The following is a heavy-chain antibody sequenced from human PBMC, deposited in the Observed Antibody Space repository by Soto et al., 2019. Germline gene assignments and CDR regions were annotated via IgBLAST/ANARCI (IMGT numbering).Heavy chain of an antibody. Sequence: GESLKISCKSSGYSFTSYWIGWVRQMPGKGLEWMGTIYPGDSDTRYSPSFQGQVTISADKSISTAYLQWSSLKASDTAMYYCARSFSSGYHPTNWFDPWGQGTLVTVSS. V-gene: IGHV5-51*01. CDR2: IYPGDSDT. J-gene: IGHJ5*02. CDR1: GYSFTSYW. CDR3: ARSFSSGYHPTNWFDP. D-gene: IGHD3-22*01.